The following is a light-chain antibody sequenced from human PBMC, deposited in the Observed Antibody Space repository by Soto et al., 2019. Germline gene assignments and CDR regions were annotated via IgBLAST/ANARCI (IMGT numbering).Light chain of an antibody. J-gene: IGKJ4*01. CDR3: QQYNTWPPLT. CDR1: QSVSSN. CDR2: GAS. V-gene: IGKV3-15*01. Sequence: EIVMTQPPATLSVSPGERATLSCRASQSVSSNLAWYQQKPGQAPRLLIYGASTRATGIPARFSGSGSGKEFTLTISRLQSEDFAVYYLQQYNTWPPLTFGGGTKGEIK.